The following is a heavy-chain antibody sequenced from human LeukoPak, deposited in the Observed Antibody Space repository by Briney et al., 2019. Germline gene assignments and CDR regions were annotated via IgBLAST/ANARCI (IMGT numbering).Heavy chain of an antibody. CDR1: GGSISSYY. D-gene: IGHD2-2*01. CDR2: IYYSGST. Sequence: KPSETLSLTCTVSGGSISSYYWSWIRQPAGKGLEWIGYIYYSGSTNYNPSLKSRVTISVDTSKNQFSLKLSSVTAADTAVYYCARALYCSSTSCQGGYYYYYMDVWGKGTTVTVSS. CDR3: ARALYCSSTSCQGGYYYYYMDV. J-gene: IGHJ6*03. V-gene: IGHV4-59*01.